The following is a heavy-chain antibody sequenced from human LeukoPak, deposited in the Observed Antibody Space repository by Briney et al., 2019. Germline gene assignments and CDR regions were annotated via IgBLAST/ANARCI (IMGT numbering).Heavy chain of an antibody. V-gene: IGHV3-48*03. D-gene: IGHD3-22*01. J-gene: IGHJ5*02. CDR2: IGRSGSTI. Sequence: GASLRLSCAASGFTFSSYEMNCVRQAPGKGLEWVSYIGRSGSTIYYADSVKGRFTISRDNARNLLYLQMHSLRAEDTAVYYCARDGFTSGSWFDPWGQGTLVTVSS. CDR1: GFTFSSYE. CDR3: ARDGFTSGSWFDP.